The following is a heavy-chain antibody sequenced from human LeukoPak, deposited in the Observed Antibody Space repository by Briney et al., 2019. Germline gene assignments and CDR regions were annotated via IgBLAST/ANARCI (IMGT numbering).Heavy chain of an antibody. CDR3: ARHRFEGGVHGYYYYGMDV. Sequence: PSQTLSLTCTVSGGSISSGGYSWSWIRQHPGKGLEWIGYIYYSGSTNYNPSLKSRVTISVDTSKNQFSLKLSSVTAADTAVYYCARHRFEGGVHGYYYYGMDVWGQGTTVTVSS. CDR2: IYYSGST. J-gene: IGHJ6*02. V-gene: IGHV4-31*03. CDR1: GGSISSGGYS. D-gene: IGHD3-16*01.